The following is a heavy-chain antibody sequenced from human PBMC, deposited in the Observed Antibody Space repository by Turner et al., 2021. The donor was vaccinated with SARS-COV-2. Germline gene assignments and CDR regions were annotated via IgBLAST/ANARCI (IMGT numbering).Heavy chain of an antibody. V-gene: IGHV1-69*01. CDR1: GGTFNTYA. D-gene: IGHD3-22*01. J-gene: IGHJ4*02. CDR2: IIPIFGTA. Sequence: QVQLVQSGAEVKKPGSSVKVSCKASGGTFNTYAISWVRQAPGQGLEWMGGIIPIFGTANYAQKFQDRVTITADESTSTGYMELSSLRSEDTAVYYCARVDGYYDGSGNYSDYWGQGTLVTVSS. CDR3: ARVDGYYDGSGNYSDY.